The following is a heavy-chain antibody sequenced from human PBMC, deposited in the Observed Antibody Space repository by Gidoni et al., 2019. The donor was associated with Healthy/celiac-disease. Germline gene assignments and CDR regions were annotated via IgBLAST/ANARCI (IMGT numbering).Heavy chain of an antibody. CDR1: GGSISSSSYY. Sequence: QLQLQESGPGLVKPSETLSLTCTVSGGSISSSSYYRGWIRQPPGKGLEWIGSIYYSGSTYYNPSLKSRVTISVDTSKNQFSLKLSSVTAADTAVYYCARQEGDYDFWRYYYGMDVWGQGTTVTVSS. J-gene: IGHJ6*02. CDR2: IYYSGST. D-gene: IGHD3-3*01. V-gene: IGHV4-39*01. CDR3: ARQEGDYDFWRYYYGMDV.